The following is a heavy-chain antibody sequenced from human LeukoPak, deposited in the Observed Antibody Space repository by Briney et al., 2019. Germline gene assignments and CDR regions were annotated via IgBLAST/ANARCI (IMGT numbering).Heavy chain of an antibody. V-gene: IGHV1-69*13. CDR2: IIPIFGTA. Sequence: ASVKVSCKASGGTFSSYAISWVRQAPGQGLEWMGGIIPIFGTANYAQKFQGRVTITADESTSTAYMELSSLRSEDTAVYYCARGPTKPGIAAAGLDYWGQGTLVTVSS. CDR1: GGTFSSYA. CDR3: ARGPTKPGIAAAGLDY. D-gene: IGHD6-13*01. J-gene: IGHJ4*02.